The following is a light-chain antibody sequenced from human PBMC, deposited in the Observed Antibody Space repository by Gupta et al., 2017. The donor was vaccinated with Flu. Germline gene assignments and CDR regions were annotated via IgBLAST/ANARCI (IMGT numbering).Light chain of an antibody. J-gene: IGKJ2*01. V-gene: IGKV4-1*01. CDR3: HQYDSSPYT. CDR2: WAS. Sequence: CLGERATINCKSSQSVLYSSNNKNYLAWYQQKPGQSPKLLIYWASTRQSGVPDRFSGSGSGTDFTLTISSLQAEDVAVYYCHQYDSSPYTFGQGTKLEIK. CDR1: QSVLYSSNNKNY.